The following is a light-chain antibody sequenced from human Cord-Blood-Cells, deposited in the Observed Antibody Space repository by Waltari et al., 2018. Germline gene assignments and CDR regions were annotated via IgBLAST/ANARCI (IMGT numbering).Light chain of an antibody. V-gene: IGKV1-13*02. CDR2: DAS. Sequence: AIQLTQSPSSLSAYVGDRVTITCRASQGISSALAWYQQKPGKAPKLLIYDASSLESGVPSRFSGSGSGTDFTLTISSLQPEDFATYDCQQFNSYPYTFGQGTKLEIK. J-gene: IGKJ2*01. CDR3: QQFNSYPYT. CDR1: QGISSA.